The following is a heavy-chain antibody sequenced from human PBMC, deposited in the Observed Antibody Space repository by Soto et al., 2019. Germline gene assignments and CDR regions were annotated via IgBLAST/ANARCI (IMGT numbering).Heavy chain of an antibody. CDR2: ISERADTT. CDR3: AKGRGGWDFDY. V-gene: IGHV3-23*01. D-gene: IGHD6-19*01. J-gene: IGHJ4*02. Sequence: GGSLRLSCVASGFSFSSYVMSWVRQVPGEGLEWVSGISERADTTNYADSAEGRFTSSKDFSKNTLYLGMNGLRAEDTALYYCAKGRGGWDFDYWGQGTLVTVSS. CDR1: GFSFSSYV.